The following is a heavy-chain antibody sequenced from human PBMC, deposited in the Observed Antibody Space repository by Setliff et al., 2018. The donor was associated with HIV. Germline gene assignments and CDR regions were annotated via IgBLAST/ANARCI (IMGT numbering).Heavy chain of an antibody. CDR2: FDPEDGET. D-gene: IGHD3-16*01. V-gene: IGHV1-24*01. CDR1: GYTLTELS. J-gene: IGHJ3*02. CDR3: ATDRPTYYEYVWGSPNGRKAFDI. Sequence: SVKVSCKVSGYTLTELSMHWVRQAPGKGLEWMGSFDPEDGETTYAQKFQGRVTMTEDTSTDTAYMELSSLRSEDTAVYYCATDRPTYYEYVWGSPNGRKAFDIWGQGTVVTVSS.